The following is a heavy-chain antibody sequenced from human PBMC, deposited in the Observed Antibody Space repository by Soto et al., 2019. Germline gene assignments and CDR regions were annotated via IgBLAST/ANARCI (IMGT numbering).Heavy chain of an antibody. CDR3: ARGKYSGSYYDWFDP. CDR2: IYYSGTT. Sequence: PSETLSLTCTVSGDSIGSHYWNWIRQPPGKGLEWIGYIYYSGTTNYNPSLKSRVTISVDTSKNQFSLKLSSVTAADTAVYYCARGKYSGSYYDWFDPWGQGTLVTVSS. CDR1: GDSIGSHY. D-gene: IGHD1-26*01. J-gene: IGHJ5*02. V-gene: IGHV4-59*11.